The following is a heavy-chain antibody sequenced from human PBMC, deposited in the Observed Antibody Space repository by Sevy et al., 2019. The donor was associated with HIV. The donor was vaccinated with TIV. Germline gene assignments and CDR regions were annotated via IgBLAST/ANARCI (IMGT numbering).Heavy chain of an antibody. D-gene: IGHD3-10*01. CDR3: ARLFYGSADY. CDR1: GFTFSSYW. V-gene: IGHV3-7*01. Sequence: GGSLRLSCAASGFTFSSYWMSWVRQAPGKGLEWLATINLDGSETFYVDSVKGRFTISRHNPGKSVYLQMTSLSAEDTAVYYCARLFYGSADYWGQGTLVTVSS. J-gene: IGHJ4*02. CDR2: INLDGSET.